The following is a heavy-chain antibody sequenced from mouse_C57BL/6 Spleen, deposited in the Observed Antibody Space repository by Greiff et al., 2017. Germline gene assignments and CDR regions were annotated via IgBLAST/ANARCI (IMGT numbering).Heavy chain of an antibody. J-gene: IGHJ2*01. D-gene: IGHD1-1*01. CDR1: GYTFTSYT. CDR2: INPSSGYT. Sequence: VQRVESGAELARPGASVKMSCKASGYTFTSYTMHWVKQRPGQGLEWIGYINPSSGYTKYNQKFKDKATLTADKSSSTAYMQLSSLTSEDSAVYYCARYLDSSFFDYWGQGTTLTVSS. V-gene: IGHV1-4*01. CDR3: ARYLDSSFFDY.